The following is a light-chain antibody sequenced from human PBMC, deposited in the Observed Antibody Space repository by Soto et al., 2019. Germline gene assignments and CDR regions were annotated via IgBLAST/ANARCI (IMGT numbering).Light chain of an antibody. V-gene: IGLV2-8*01. J-gene: IGLJ1*01. CDR2: EVS. CDR1: SSDVGAYNY. CDR3: SSYAGSDNYV. Sequence: QSALTQPHSASGSPGQSVTISSTGTSSDVGAYNYVSWYQQHPGKAPKLMIYEVSKRPSAVPDRFSGSKSGNTASLTVSGLQAEDEAAYYCSSYAGSDNYVFGTGTKLTVL.